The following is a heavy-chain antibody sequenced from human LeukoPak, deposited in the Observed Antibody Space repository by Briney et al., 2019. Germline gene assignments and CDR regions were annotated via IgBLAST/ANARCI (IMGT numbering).Heavy chain of an antibody. J-gene: IGHJ4*02. CDR3: ASQGTQYGGFDY. D-gene: IGHD1-1*01. CDR2: IYTSGST. V-gene: IGHV4-61*02. Sequence: SSETLSLTCTVSGGSISSGSYYWSWIRQPAGKGLEWIGRIYTSGSTNYNPSLKSRVTMSVDTSKNQFSLKLSSVTAADTAVYYCASQGTQYGGFDYWGQGTLVTVSS. CDR1: GGSISSGSYY.